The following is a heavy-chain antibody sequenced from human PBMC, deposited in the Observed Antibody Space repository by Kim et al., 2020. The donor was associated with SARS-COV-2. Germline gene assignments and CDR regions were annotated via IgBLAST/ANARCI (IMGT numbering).Heavy chain of an antibody. CDR1: GFTFSSYA. CDR3: ARGGRITMIDQPFLEGYWFDP. D-gene: IGHD3-22*01. CDR2: ISYDGSNK. Sequence: GGSLRLSCAASGFTFSSYAMHWVRQAPGKGLEWVAVISYDGSNKYYADSVKGRFTISRDNSKNTLYLQMNSLRAEDTAVYYCARGGRITMIDQPFLEGYWFDPWGQGTLVTVSS. V-gene: IGHV3-30-3*01. J-gene: IGHJ5*02.